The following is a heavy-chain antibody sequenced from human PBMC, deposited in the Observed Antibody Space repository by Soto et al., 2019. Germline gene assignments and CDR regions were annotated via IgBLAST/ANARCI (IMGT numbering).Heavy chain of an antibody. CDR2: IWYDGSNK. V-gene: IGHV3-33*01. Sequence: GGSLRLSCAASGFTFSSYGMHWVRQAPGKGLEWVAVIWYDGSNKYYADSVKGRFTISRDNSKNTLYLQMNSLRAEDTAVYYCARHPSSQWFGELSPQFFYDCGMDVWGKVTTVTVSS. CDR3: ARHPSSQWFGELSPQFFYDCGMDV. J-gene: IGHJ6*04. D-gene: IGHD3-10*01. CDR1: GFTFSSYG.